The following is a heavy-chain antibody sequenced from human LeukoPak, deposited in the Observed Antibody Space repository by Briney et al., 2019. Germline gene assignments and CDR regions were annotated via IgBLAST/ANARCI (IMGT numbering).Heavy chain of an antibody. V-gene: IGHV1-18*01. J-gene: IGHJ5*02. D-gene: IGHD6-19*01. CDR2: ISAYSGNT. Sequence: ASVKVSCKASGYTFTSYGISWVRQAPGQGLEWMGWISAYSGNTNYAQKLQGRVTMTTDTSTSTAYMELRSLRSDDTAVYYCARVYSSGWYGDWFDPWGQGTLVTVSS. CDR1: GYTFTSYG. CDR3: ARVYSSGWYGDWFDP.